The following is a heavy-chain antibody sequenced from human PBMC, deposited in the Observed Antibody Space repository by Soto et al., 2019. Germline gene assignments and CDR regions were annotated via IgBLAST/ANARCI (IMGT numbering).Heavy chain of an antibody. CDR2: VSHDGGYE. D-gene: IGHD6-19*01. CDR3: AKEPESYSSAWYMGEWCFAH. V-gene: IGHV3-30*18. Sequence: QVQLVESGGGVVQPGRSLRLSCAASGFTFSSYGMHWVRQAPGRGLEWVAVVSHDGGYEYYADSVKGRFTISRDNSKNTLYLQMNSLSAEDTAVYYCAKEPESYSSAWYMGEWCFAHWGQGTLVTVSS. J-gene: IGHJ4*02. CDR1: GFTFSSYG.